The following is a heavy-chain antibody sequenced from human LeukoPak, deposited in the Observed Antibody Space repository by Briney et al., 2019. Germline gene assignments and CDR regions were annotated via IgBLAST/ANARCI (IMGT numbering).Heavy chain of an antibody. V-gene: IGHV3-21*01. Sequence: GGSLRLSCAASGFTFTSYSMNWVRRAPGKDLEWVSSISSSSSYIYYPDSVKGRFTISRDNAKNSLYLQMNSLRAEDTAVYYCARDYRRYFDYWGQGTLVTVSS. CDR2: ISSSSSYI. J-gene: IGHJ4*02. CDR1: GFTFTSYS. CDR3: ARDYRRYFDY. D-gene: IGHD1-26*01.